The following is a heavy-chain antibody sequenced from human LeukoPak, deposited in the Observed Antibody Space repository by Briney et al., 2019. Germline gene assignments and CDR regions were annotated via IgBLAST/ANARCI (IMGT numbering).Heavy chain of an antibody. V-gene: IGHV4-30-2*01. CDR3: ARAYDSLWITDAFDI. J-gene: IGHJ3*02. CDR2: IYHSGST. D-gene: IGHD5-12*01. CDR1: GGSISSGGYS. Sequence: PSETLSLTCAVSGGSISSGGYSWSWIRQPPGKGLEWIGYIYHSGSTYYNPSLKSRVTISVDRSKNQFSLKLSSVTAADTAVYYCARAYDSLWITDAFDIWGQGTMVTVSS.